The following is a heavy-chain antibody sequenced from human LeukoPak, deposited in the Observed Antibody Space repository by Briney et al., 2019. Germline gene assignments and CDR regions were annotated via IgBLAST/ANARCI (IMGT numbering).Heavy chain of an antibody. CDR2: MNPNSGNT. Sequence: ASVNVSCTASGYTFTTYDINWVRQATGQGREWMGWMNPNSGNTGYTQKFQGRVTMTRNTSISTAYMELSSLRSEDTAVYYCARGRGSGHKENGFDPWGQGTLVTVSS. CDR3: ARGRGSGHKENGFDP. V-gene: IGHV1-8*01. J-gene: IGHJ5*02. CDR1: GYTFTTYD. D-gene: IGHD6-19*01.